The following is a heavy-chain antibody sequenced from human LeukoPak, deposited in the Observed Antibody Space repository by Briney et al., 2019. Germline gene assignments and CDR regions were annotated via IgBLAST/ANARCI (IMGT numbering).Heavy chain of an antibody. J-gene: IGHJ4*02. D-gene: IGHD3-22*01. CDR3: ALESPDSSVRVGY. V-gene: IGHV4-34*01. CDR2: INQSGST. CDR1: GGSLSGYY. Sequence: SETLSLTCAVYGGSLSGYYWSWIRQPPGKGLEWIGEINQSGSTNYNPSLKSRVTISVDTSKNQFSLKLSSVTAADTAVYYCALESPDSSVRVGYWGQGTLVTVSS.